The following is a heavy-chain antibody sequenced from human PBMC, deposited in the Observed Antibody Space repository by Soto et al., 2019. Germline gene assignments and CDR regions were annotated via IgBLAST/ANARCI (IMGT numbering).Heavy chain of an antibody. CDR1: GGSFSGYY. D-gene: IGHD1-26*01. CDR3: ARAPFFLPYYYFDY. V-gene: IGHV4-34*01. J-gene: IGHJ4*02. Sequence: QVQLQQWGAGLLKPSETLSLTCAVYGGSFSGYYWSWIRQPPGKGLEWIGEINHRGSTNYNPSLKSRLTISVDTSMHQFSLKLSSVTAADTAVYYCARAPFFLPYYYFDYWGQGTLVTVSS. CDR2: INHRGST.